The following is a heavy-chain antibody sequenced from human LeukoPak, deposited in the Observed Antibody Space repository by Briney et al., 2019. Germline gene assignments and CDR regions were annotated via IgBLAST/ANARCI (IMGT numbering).Heavy chain of an antibody. CDR2: INHSGST. J-gene: IGHJ4*02. D-gene: IGHD6-6*01. V-gene: IGHV4-34*01. CDR3: ARAGFALAPHRGTPFDY. Sequence: PSETPSLTCAVYGGSFSGYYWSWIRQPPGKGVEWIGEINHSGSTNYNPSLKSRVTISVDTSKNQFSLKLTSVTAADTAVYYCARAGFALAPHRGTPFDYWGQGTLVTVSS. CDR1: GGSFSGYY.